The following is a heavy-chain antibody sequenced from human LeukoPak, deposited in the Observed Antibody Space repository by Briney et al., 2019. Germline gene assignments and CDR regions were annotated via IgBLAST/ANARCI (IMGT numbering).Heavy chain of an antibody. CDR1: GFTFSRYW. CDR2: INGDGSDT. J-gene: IGHJ4*02. D-gene: IGHD6-6*01. Sequence: GGSLRLSCAASGFTFSRYWMHWVRQVPGKGLVWVAQINGDGSDTNYADSMKGRFTISRDNAKNTLYLHINSLRAEDTAVYYCESQRRDSNSSPFRYHFDYWGKGSLVTVSS. CDR3: ESQRRDSNSSPFRYHFDY. V-gene: IGHV3-74*01.